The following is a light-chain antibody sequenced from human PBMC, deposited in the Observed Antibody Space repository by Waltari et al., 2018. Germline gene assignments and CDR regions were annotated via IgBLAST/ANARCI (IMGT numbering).Light chain of an antibody. CDR1: STHIGPNY. V-gene: IGLV1-47*01. CDR2: KTN. J-gene: IGLJ3*02. CDR3: VAWDDSLYVAL. Sequence: QSVLTQPPSASGTPGPSVTLSCSGGSTHIGPNYVSWYQQLPGGAPNLRMSKTNQRPSGVPDRFSGSKSGTSASLAISGLRSEDEADYYCVAWDDSLYVALFGGGTKLTVL.